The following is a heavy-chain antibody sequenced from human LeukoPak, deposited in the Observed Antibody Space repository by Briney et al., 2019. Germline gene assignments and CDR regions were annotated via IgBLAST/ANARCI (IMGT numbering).Heavy chain of an antibody. V-gene: IGHV3-49*04. Sequence: GGSLRLSCTASGFTFGDYAMSWVRQAPGKGLEWVGFIRSKAYGGTTEYAASVKGRFTISRDDSKSIAYMRMNSLKTEDTAVYYCTRDHDSSGWLAYWGQGTLVTVSS. J-gene: IGHJ4*02. CDR2: IRSKAYGGTT. CDR1: GFTFGDYA. D-gene: IGHD6-19*01. CDR3: TRDHDSSGWLAY.